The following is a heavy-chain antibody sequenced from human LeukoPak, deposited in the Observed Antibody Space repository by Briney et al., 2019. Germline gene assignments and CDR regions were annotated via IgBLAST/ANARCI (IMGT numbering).Heavy chain of an antibody. CDR3: AKDPDWGFGQLFPSDY. V-gene: IGHV3-23*01. CDR1: GFTFSSYA. Sequence: PGGSLRLSCAASGFTFSSYAMSWVRQAPGKGLEWVSAISGSGSNTYYADSVKGRFTISRDNSKNTLYLQMNSLRAEDTAVYYCAKDPDWGFGQLFPSDYWGQGTLVTVSS. D-gene: IGHD3-10*01. J-gene: IGHJ4*02. CDR2: ISGSGSNT.